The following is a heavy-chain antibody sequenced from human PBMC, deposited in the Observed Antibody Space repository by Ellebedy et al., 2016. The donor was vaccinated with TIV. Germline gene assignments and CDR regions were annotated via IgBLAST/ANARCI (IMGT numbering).Heavy chain of an antibody. Sequence: GESLKISCAASGFTFSSYWMSWVRQAPGKGLEWVANIKQDGSEKYYVDSVKGRFTISRDNAKNSLYLQMNSLRAEDTAVYYCARGSATVTSRDYFDYWGQGTLVTVSS. CDR1: GFTFSSYW. D-gene: IGHD4-17*01. CDR2: IKQDGSEK. CDR3: ARGSATVTSRDYFDY. V-gene: IGHV3-7*01. J-gene: IGHJ4*02.